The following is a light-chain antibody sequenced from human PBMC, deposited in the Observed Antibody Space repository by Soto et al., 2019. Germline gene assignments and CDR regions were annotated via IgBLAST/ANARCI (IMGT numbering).Light chain of an antibody. V-gene: IGLV2-8*01. CDR2: EVT. CDR3: SSYAGSDNFEV. Sequence: QSVLTQPPSASGSPGQSVTISCTGTRSEVGDYNYVSWYQQHPGKAPKLLIYEVTKRPSGVPDRFSGSKSANTASLTVSGLQAEDEADYYCSSYAGSDNFEVFGGGTKVTVL. J-gene: IGLJ2*01. CDR1: RSEVGDYNY.